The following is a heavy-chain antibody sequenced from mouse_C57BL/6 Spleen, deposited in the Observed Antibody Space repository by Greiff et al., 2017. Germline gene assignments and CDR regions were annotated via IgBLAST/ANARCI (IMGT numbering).Heavy chain of an antibody. D-gene: IGHD1-1*01. CDR2: IYPGDGDT. J-gene: IGHJ2*01. CDR1: GYAFSSSW. V-gene: IGHV1-82*01. Sequence: VKLQESGPELVKPGASVKISCKASGYAFSSSWMNWVKQRPGKGLEWIGRIYPGDGDTNYNGKFKGKATLTADKSSSTAYMQLSSLTSEDSAVYFCARENYGSSYDYFDYWGQGTTLTVSS. CDR3: ARENYGSSYDYFDY.